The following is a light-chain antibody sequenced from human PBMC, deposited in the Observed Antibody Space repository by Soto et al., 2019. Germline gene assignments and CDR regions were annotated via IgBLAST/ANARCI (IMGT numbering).Light chain of an antibody. V-gene: IGLV1-47*01. CDR1: SSNIGSNY. CDR3: AAWDDSLSGPHYV. Sequence: QSVLTQPPSASGTPGQRVTISCPGSSSNIGSNYVYWYQQLPGTAPKLLIYRNNQRPSGVPDRFSGSKSGTSASLAISGLRSEDEADYYCAAWDDSLSGPHYVFGTGTKVTVL. CDR2: RNN. J-gene: IGLJ1*01.